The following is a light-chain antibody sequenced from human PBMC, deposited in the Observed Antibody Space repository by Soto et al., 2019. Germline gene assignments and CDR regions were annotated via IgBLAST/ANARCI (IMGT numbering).Light chain of an antibody. CDR1: SSDAGGYNY. Sequence: QSALTQPASVSGSPGQSITISCTGTSSDAGGYNYVSWHQQHPGKAPKLMIFEVSYRPSGVSDRFPGSKSGNTASLTISGLQADDEADYYCSSNTRSSLDVFGTGTKLTVL. CDR3: SSNTRSSLDV. J-gene: IGLJ1*01. CDR2: EVS. V-gene: IGLV2-14*01.